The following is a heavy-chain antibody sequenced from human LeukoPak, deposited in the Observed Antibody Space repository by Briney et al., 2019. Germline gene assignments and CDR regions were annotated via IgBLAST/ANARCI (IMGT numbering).Heavy chain of an antibody. V-gene: IGHV1-69*02. Sequence: SVKVSCKASGGTFSSYTISWVRQAPGQGLEWMGRIIPILGIANYAQKFQGRVTITADKSTSTAYMELSSLRFEDTAVYYCARAPGYSYGPFDYWGQGTLVTVSS. CDR2: IIPILGIA. D-gene: IGHD5-18*01. CDR3: ARAPGYSYGPFDY. J-gene: IGHJ4*02. CDR1: GGTFSSYT.